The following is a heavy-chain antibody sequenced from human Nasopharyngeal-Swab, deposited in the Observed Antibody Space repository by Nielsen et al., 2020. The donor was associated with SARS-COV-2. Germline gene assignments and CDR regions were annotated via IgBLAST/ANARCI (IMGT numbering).Heavy chain of an antibody. Sequence: ASVKVSCKASGYTFTSLGINWVRQAPGQGLVWMGWINTNTGSPTYAQGFTGLFVLSLDTSVTTAYLEISSLEAEDTAVYFCARTNSPYAYDLWGQGTMVTVSS. CDR1: GYTFTSLG. J-gene: IGHJ3*01. D-gene: IGHD2/OR15-2a*01. CDR2: INTNTGSP. V-gene: IGHV7-4-1*02. CDR3: ARTNSPYAYDL.